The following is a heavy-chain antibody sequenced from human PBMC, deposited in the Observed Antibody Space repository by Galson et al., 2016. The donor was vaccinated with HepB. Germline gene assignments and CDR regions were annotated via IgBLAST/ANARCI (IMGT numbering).Heavy chain of an antibody. CDR2: ISYDGSYK. Sequence: SLRLSCAASGFTFSSYGMHWVRQAPGKGLEWVAVISYDGSYKYYGDSVKGRFTISSDNSKNTLYLQMNSLRPEDTAVYYCARGMGYSSGWSNIDYWGQGTLVTVSS. V-gene: IGHV3-30*03. J-gene: IGHJ4*02. CDR3: ARGMGYSSGWSNIDY. D-gene: IGHD6-19*01. CDR1: GFTFSSYG.